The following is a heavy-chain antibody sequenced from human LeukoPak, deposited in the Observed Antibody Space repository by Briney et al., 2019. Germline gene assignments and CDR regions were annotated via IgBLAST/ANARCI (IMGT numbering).Heavy chain of an antibody. CDR1: GGSIRSYY. Sequence: SETLSLTCSVSGGSIRSYYWSWIRQAPGKGLEWIGYIYYTGTSNYNPSLKSRVTMSMDTSKNQFSLKLYSVTAADTAVYYCAGRSYSSYYYYMDVWGKGTTVAVSS. J-gene: IGHJ6*03. D-gene: IGHD3-10*01. V-gene: IGHV4-59*01. CDR3: AGRSYSSYYYYMDV. CDR2: IYYTGTS.